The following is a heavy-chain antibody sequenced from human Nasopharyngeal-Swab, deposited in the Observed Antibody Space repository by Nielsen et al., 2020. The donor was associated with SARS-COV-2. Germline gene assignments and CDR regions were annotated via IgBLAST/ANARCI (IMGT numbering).Heavy chain of an antibody. CDR1: GFVFSIYG. J-gene: IGHJ3*02. Sequence: GESLKISCAASGFVFSIYGMSWIRQAPGKGLEWVSYISSSGSTIYYADSVKGRFTISRDNAKNSLYLQMNSLRAEDTAVYYCASSQAYNWNDSDAFDIWGQGTMVTVSS. CDR2: ISSSGSTI. D-gene: IGHD1-1*01. V-gene: IGHV3-11*04. CDR3: ASSQAYNWNDSDAFDI.